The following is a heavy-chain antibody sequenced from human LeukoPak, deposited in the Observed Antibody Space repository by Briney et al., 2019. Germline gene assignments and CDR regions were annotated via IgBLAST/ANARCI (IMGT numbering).Heavy chain of an antibody. Sequence: SETLSLTCTVSGGSLSSYYWSWIRQPPGKGLEWIGYIYYSGSTNYNPSLKSRVTISVDTSKNQFSLKLSSVTAADTAVYYCARTMVRGVRGAFDIWGQGTMVTVSS. V-gene: IGHV4-59*01. D-gene: IGHD3-10*01. CDR1: GGSLSSYY. CDR2: IYYSGST. J-gene: IGHJ3*02. CDR3: ARTMVRGVRGAFDI.